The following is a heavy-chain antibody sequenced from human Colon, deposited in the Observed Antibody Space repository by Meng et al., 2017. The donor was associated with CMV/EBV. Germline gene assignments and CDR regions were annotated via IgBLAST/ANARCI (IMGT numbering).Heavy chain of an antibody. CDR2: IHYSGGT. CDR1: GDSIKNYY. Sequence: QVPRQESGPSMVNPSETLSLTCTVSGDSIKNYYWTWLREPAGRGLEWLGRIHYSGGTDDNPSLKSRVTLSIDTSKNQLSLKIYSVTAADTAVYYCARAGARGVPVDLWGQGTLVTVSS. V-gene: IGHV4-4*07. CDR3: ARAGARGVPVDL. D-gene: IGHD3-10*01. J-gene: IGHJ4*02.